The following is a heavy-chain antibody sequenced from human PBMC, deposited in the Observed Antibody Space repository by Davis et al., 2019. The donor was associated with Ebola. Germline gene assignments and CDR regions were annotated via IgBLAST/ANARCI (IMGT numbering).Heavy chain of an antibody. Sequence: PGGSLRLSCAASGFTFSSYWMSWVRQAPGKGLEWVANIKQDGSEKYYVDSVKGRFTISRDNAKNSLYLQMNSLRAEDTALYHCARVGEQKNNAFDIWGQGTMVTVSS. J-gene: IGHJ3*02. D-gene: IGHD1-26*01. CDR3: ARVGEQKNNAFDI. V-gene: IGHV3-7*03. CDR2: IKQDGSEK. CDR1: GFTFSSYW.